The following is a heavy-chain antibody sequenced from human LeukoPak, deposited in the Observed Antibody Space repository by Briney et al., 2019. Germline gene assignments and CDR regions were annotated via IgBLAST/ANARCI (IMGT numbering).Heavy chain of an antibody. Sequence: SETLSLTCAVYGGSFSGYYWSWIRQPPGKGLEWIGEINHSGSTNYNPSLKSRVTISVDTSKNQFSLKLSSVTAADTAVYYCARTHPVYGDYPYGMDVWGQGTTVTVSS. D-gene: IGHD4-17*01. V-gene: IGHV4-34*01. CDR1: GGSFSGYY. CDR3: ARTHPVYGDYPYGMDV. J-gene: IGHJ6*02. CDR2: INHSGST.